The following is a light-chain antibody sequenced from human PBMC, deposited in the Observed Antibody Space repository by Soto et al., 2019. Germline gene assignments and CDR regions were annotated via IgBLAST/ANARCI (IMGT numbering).Light chain of an antibody. CDR1: QNINNY. Sequence: DIQMTHSPSSLSSSLVDIVTITCQASQNINNYLNWYQQKPGRAPKLLIYDASNLEAGVPSRFRGSGSGTDFTFTISRLQPEDIAPYYCQQYDNLPPFGQRTRPEIK. CDR3: QQYDNLPP. V-gene: IGKV1-33*01. CDR2: DAS. J-gene: IGKJ5*01.